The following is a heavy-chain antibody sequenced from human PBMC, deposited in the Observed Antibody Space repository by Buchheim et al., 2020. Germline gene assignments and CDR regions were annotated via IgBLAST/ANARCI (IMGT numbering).Heavy chain of an antibody. D-gene: IGHD5-18*01. Sequence: QVQLQQWGAGLLKPSETLSLTCAVYGGSFSGYYWSWIRQPPGKGLEWIGEINHSGSTNSNPSLKSRVTISVDTSKNQFSLKLSSVTAADTAVYYCARGSRRRGYSYGTTGGAFDIWGQGT. CDR2: INHSGST. CDR1: GGSFSGYY. CDR3: ARGSRRRGYSYGTTGGAFDI. J-gene: IGHJ3*02. V-gene: IGHV4-34*01.